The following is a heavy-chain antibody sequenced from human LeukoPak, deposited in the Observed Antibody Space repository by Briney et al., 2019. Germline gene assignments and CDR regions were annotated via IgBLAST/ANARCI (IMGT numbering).Heavy chain of an antibody. J-gene: IGHJ4*02. CDR2: INTGGGGT. V-gene: IGHV3-23*01. D-gene: IGHD1-14*01. Sequence: GGSLRLSCAASGFTFSSYGMSWVRQAPGKGLEWVSTINTGGGGTYYADSVKGRFTISRDNSKNTLYLQMNSLRADDTAVYYCAKDRPENYWGQGTLVTVSS. CDR3: AKDRPENY. CDR1: GFTFSSYG.